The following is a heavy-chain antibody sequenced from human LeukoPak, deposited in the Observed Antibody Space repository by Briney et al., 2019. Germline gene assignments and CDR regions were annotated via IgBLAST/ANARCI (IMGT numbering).Heavy chain of an antibody. CDR1: GGSISSGDYY. CDR3: ARESWRPSYFDY. D-gene: IGHD3-3*01. Sequence: KSSQTLSLTCTVSGGSISSGDYYWSWIRQPPGKGLEWIGYIYYSGSTYYNPSLKSRVTISVDTSKNQISLKLSSVTAADTAVYYCARESWRPSYFDYWGQGTLVTVSS. V-gene: IGHV4-30-4*01. J-gene: IGHJ4*02. CDR2: IYYSGST.